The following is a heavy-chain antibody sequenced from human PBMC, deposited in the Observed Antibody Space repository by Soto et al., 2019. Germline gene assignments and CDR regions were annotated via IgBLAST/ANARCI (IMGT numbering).Heavy chain of an antibody. D-gene: IGHD5-18*01. CDR1: GGSISSSNW. V-gene: IGHV4-4*02. CDR2: IYHSGST. CDR3: ASSTRYSYGEIFDY. Sequence: SETLSLTCAVSGGSISSSNWWSWVRQPPGKGLEWIGEIYHSGSTNYNPSLKSRVTISVDKSKNQFSLKLSSVTAADTAVYYCASSTRYSYGEIFDYWGQGTLVTVSS. J-gene: IGHJ4*02.